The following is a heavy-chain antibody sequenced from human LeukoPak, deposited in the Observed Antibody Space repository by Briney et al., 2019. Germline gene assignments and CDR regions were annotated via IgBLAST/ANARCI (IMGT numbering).Heavy chain of an antibody. V-gene: IGHV3-23*01. D-gene: IGHD3-10*01. CDR3: AKVPRSSLGY. CDR2: IRDNGGST. CDR1: GFTFSSYA. J-gene: IGHJ4*02. Sequence: PGGSLRLSCAASGFTFSSYAMSWVRQAPGRGLEWVSAIRDNGGSTYYADSVKGRFTISRDNSKNTLYLQMNSLRAEDTAVYYCAKVPRSSLGYWGQGTLVTVSS.